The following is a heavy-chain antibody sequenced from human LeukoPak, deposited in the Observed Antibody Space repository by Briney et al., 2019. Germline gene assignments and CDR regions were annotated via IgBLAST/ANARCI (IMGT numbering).Heavy chain of an antibody. Sequence: GGSLRLSCAASGFTFSSYWMSWVRQAPGKGLEWVANIKQDGSEKYYVDSVKGRFTISRDNAKNSLYLQMNSLRAEDTAVYYCARLYEVTGILYYTTAGTFDIWGQGTMVTVSS. CDR3: ARLYEVTGILYYTTAGTFDI. CDR2: IKQDGSEK. CDR1: GFTFSSYW. V-gene: IGHV3-7*01. D-gene: IGHD2-8*01. J-gene: IGHJ3*02.